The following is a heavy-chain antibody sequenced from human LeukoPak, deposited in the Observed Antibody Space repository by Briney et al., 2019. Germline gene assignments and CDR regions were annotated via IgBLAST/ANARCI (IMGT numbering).Heavy chain of an antibody. CDR2: IIPIFGIA. Sequence: SVKLSCKASGGTFSSYAISWVRQATGQGLEWMGRIIPIFGIANYAQKFQGRVTITADKSTSTAYMELSSLRSEDTAVYYCARAKVYCSSTSCPQHWFDPWGQGTLVTVSS. J-gene: IGHJ5*02. V-gene: IGHV1-69*04. D-gene: IGHD2-2*01. CDR1: GGTFSSYA. CDR3: ARAKVYCSSTSCPQHWFDP.